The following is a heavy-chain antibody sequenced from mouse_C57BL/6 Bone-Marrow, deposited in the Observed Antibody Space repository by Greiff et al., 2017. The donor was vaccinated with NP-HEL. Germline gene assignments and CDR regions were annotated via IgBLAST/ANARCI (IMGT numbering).Heavy chain of an antibody. CDR2: IWTGGGT. V-gene: IGHV2-9-1*01. D-gene: IGHD1-1*01. J-gene: IGHJ4*01. Sequence: QVQLKQSGPGLVAPSQSLSITCTVSGFSLTSYAISWVRQPPGKGLEWLGVIWTGGGTKYNSALKSRLSISKDNSKSQVFLKMNSLQTDDTARYYCATNYDGSRAMDDWGQGTSVTVSS. CDR3: ATNYDGSRAMDD. CDR1: GFSLTSYA.